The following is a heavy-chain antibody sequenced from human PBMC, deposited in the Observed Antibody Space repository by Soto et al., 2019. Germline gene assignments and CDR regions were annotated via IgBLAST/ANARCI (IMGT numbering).Heavy chain of an antibody. CDR3: VRVVAIPGYPDN. CDR1: GGTVSSYA. D-gene: IGHD5-12*01. J-gene: IGHJ4*02. CDR2: IVPIVDTS. Sequence: QVQLVQSGAEVRQPASSVKVSCKTSGGTVSSYAISWVLQAPGQGLEWMGGIVPIVDTSTYAQKFQGRVTIPADESTSTVYMELSSLRSDDTAVYYCVRVVAIPGYPDNWGQGTLVTVSS. V-gene: IGHV1-69*12.